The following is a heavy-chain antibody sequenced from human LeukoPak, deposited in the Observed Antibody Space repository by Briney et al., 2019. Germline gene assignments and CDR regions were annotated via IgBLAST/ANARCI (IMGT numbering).Heavy chain of an antibody. V-gene: IGHV4-59*01. CDR3: ARTSITGTLYLDY. J-gene: IGHJ4*02. CDR2: IHYSGST. Sequence: SETLSLTCTVSGGSISSYYWSWIRQPPGKGLEWIGYIHYSGSTNYNPSLKSRVTMSVDTSKNQFSLKLSSVTAADTAVYYCARTSITGTLYLDYGAREPLVTVSS. D-gene: IGHD1-7*01. CDR1: GGSISSYY.